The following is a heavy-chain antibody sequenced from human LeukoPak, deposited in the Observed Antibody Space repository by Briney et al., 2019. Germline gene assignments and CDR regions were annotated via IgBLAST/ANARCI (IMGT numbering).Heavy chain of an antibody. J-gene: IGHJ3*01. CDR3: ARDFGPRLYAFDV. CDR1: GFTFSSYS. D-gene: IGHD3-16*01. CDR2: ISVSSRNVI. Sequence: GGSLRLSCAASGFTFSSYSMNWVRQAPGKGLEWLSHISVSSRNVIDYADSVKGRFTISRDDAKNSLYLQMNSLRAEDTAVYFCARDFGPRLYAFDVWGQGTMITVSS. V-gene: IGHV3-48*04.